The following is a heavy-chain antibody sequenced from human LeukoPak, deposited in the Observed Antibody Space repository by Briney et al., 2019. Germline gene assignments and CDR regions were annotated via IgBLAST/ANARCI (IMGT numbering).Heavy chain of an antibody. D-gene: IGHD2-21*02. Sequence: SETLSLTCSVSGGSISKSSYYWGWIRQSPGEGLEWIGSIYYGGSTYYNTSLKSRVTISVDTSKNQFSLKLTSVTAADTAVYYCVRHGSYCGGDCYFDYWGQGTLVTVSS. CDR2: IYYGGST. CDR3: VRHGSYCGGDCYFDY. CDR1: GGSISKSSYY. J-gene: IGHJ4*02. V-gene: IGHV4-39*01.